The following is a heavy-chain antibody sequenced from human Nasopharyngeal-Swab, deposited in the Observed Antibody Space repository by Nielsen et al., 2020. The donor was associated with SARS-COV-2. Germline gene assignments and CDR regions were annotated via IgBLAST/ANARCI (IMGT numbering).Heavy chain of an antibody. Sequence: SVKVSCKASGGTFSSYAISWVRQAPGQGLEWMGGIIPIFGTANYAQKFQGRVTITADESTSTAYLELSSLRSEDTAVYYCARDSGIVVRLSYYYYMDVWGKGTTVTVSS. CDR3: ARDSGIVVRLSYYYYMDV. CDR2: IIPIFGTA. V-gene: IGHV1-69*13. D-gene: IGHD1-26*01. J-gene: IGHJ6*03. CDR1: GGTFSSYA.